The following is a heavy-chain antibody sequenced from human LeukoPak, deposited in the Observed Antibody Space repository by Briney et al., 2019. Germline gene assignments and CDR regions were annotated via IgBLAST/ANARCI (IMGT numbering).Heavy chain of an antibody. D-gene: IGHD6-19*01. CDR3: AKGGGAVAAPVDF. CDR1: GITFSSYA. V-gene: IGHV3-23*01. Sequence: PGGSLRLSCAASGITFSSYAMYWVRQAPGKGLEWVSAISGSGGSTYYADSVKGRFTISRDNSRNTMNLQMNSLRAEDTAVYHRAKGGGAVAAPVDFWGQGTLVTVSS. J-gene: IGHJ4*02. CDR2: ISGSGGST.